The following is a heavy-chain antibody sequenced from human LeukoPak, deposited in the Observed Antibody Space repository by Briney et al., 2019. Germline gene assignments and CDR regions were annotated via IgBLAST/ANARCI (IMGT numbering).Heavy chain of an antibody. CDR3: ARDPDYGGNSGRYFDL. D-gene: IGHD4-23*01. CDR2: IYYSGST. J-gene: IGHJ2*01. CDR1: GGSISSGDYY. V-gene: IGHV4-30-4*08. Sequence: SETLSLTCTVSGGSISSGDYYWSWIRQPPGKGLEWIGYIYYSGSTYYNPSLKSRVTISVDTSKDQFSLKLSSVTAADTAVYYRARDPDYGGNSGRYFDLWGRGTLVTVSS.